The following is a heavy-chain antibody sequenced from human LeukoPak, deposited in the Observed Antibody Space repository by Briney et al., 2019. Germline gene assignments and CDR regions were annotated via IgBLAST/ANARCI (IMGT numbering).Heavy chain of an antibody. V-gene: IGHV1-69*13. CDR2: IIPIFGTA. Sequence: GASVKVSCKASGGTFSSYAMSWVRQAPGQGLEWMGGIIPIFGTANYAQKFQGRVTITADESTSTAYMELSSLRSEDTAVYYCARMDGSGSYYFDYWGQGTLVTVSS. J-gene: IGHJ4*02. CDR1: GGTFSSYA. CDR3: ARMDGSGSYYFDY. D-gene: IGHD3-10*01.